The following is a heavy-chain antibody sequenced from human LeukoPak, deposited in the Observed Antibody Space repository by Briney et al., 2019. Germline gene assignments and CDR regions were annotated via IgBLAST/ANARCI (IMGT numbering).Heavy chain of an antibody. CDR2: IIPIFGTA. CDR3: AGGFGRNNIAAARYYYYGMDV. D-gene: IGHD6-13*01. CDR1: GGTFSSYA. J-gene: IGHJ6*04. V-gene: IGHV1-69*13. Sequence: SVKVSCKASGGTFSSYAISWVRQAPGQGLEWMGGIIPIFGTANYAQKFQGRVTITADESTSTAYMELSSLRSEDTAVYYCAGGFGRNNIAAARYYYYGMDVWGKGTTVTVSS.